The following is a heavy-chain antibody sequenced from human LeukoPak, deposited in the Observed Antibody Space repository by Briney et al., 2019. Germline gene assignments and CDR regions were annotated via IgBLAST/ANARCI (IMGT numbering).Heavy chain of an antibody. CDR3: AREGYDILTDYFDY. Sequence: SETRSLTCTVSGGSISSYYWSWIRQPAGKGLEWIGRIYTSGSTNYNPSLKSRVTMSVDTSKNQFSLKLSSVTAADTAVYYCAREGYDILTDYFDYWGQGTLVTVSS. J-gene: IGHJ4*02. V-gene: IGHV4-4*07. CDR2: IYTSGST. CDR1: GGSISSYY. D-gene: IGHD3-9*01.